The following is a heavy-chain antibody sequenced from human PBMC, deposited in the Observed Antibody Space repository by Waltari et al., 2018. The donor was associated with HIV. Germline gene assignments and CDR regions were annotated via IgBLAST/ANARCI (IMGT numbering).Heavy chain of an antibody. V-gene: IGHV1-8*01. CDR1: GYTFTRYD. Sequence: QVSLVQSGAEVKKPGASVKVSCKASGYTFTRYDIHWVRQATGQGLQWMGWINLNSGNRGYAQKFQGRVTLTKDSTITTAFMELSYLRSDDTAIYYCVRVAGSIDYWGQGTLVTVSS. J-gene: IGHJ4*02. CDR2: INLNSGNR. CDR3: VRVAGSIDY.